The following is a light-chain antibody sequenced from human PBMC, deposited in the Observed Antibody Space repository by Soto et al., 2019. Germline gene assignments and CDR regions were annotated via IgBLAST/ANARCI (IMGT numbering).Light chain of an antibody. CDR2: EVT. J-gene: IGLJ1*01. CDR1: SSDVGYYDY. CDR3: SSYAGSNNFV. Sequence: QSVLTQPPSASGFPGQSVTISCTGTSSDVGYYDYVSWYQQHPGKAPKLVIYEVTKRPSGVPDRVSASKSGNTASLTVSGLRAEDEADSYCSSYAGSNNFVFGSATKLTVL. V-gene: IGLV2-8*01.